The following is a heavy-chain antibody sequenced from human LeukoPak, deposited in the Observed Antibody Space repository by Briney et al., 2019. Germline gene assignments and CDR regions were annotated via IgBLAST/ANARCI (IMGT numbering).Heavy chain of an antibody. J-gene: IGHJ4*02. CDR1: GGSFSGYY. D-gene: IGHD2-2*01. CDR3: ASVYCSSTSCYLDY. V-gene: IGHV4-34*01. CDR2: INHSGST. Sequence: SETLSLTCAVYGGSFSGYYWSWIRQPPGKGLEWIGEINHSGSTNYNPSLKSRVTISVDTSKNQFSLKLSSVTAADTAVYDCASVYCSSTSCYLDYWGQGTLVTVSS.